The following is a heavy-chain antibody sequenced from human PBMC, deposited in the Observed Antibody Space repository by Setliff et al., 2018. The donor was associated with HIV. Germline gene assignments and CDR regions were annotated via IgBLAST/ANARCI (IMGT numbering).Heavy chain of an antibody. V-gene: IGHV4-59*11. Sequence: SETLSLTCTVSGGSIRSHYWSWIRQAPGKGLEWIGNIYYSGSTNYNPSLKSRVTISVDTSNNHFSLKLTSVTAADTAVYYCASGGFGEPYAFDIWGQGTMVTVSS. CDR3: ASGGFGEPYAFDI. D-gene: IGHD3-10*01. J-gene: IGHJ3*02. CDR1: GGSIRSHY. CDR2: IYYSGST.